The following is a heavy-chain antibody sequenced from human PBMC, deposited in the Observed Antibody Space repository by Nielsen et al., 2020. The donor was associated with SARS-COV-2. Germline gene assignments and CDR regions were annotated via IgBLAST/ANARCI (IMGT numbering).Heavy chain of an antibody. Sequence: SLKISCTASGFTFHDFGMHWVRQAPGKGLEWVSGVSWNRDRIVYADSVKGRFTISRDNAKNSLYLQMNSLRGEDTAMYYCARLGGAGDFDFWGQGTLVTVSS. D-gene: IGHD6-13*01. J-gene: IGHJ4*02. CDR2: VSWNRDRI. V-gene: IGHV3-9*01. CDR1: GFTFHDFG. CDR3: ARLGGAGDFDF.